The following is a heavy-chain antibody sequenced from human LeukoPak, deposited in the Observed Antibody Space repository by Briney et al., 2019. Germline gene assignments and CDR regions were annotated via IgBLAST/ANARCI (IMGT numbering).Heavy chain of an antibody. D-gene: IGHD7-27*01. V-gene: IGHV3-23*01. CDR1: GFTFSSYT. CDR3: AKDGGLWVSAHWGDS. J-gene: IGHJ4*02. CDR2: ITTSDGNT. Sequence: PGGSLRLSCAAYGFTFSSYTMSWVRQAPGKGLEWVSTITTSDGNTYYADSVKGRFTVSRNNSKNTLFLQMTSLRAEDTAVYYCAKDGGLWVSAHWGDSWGRGTLATVSS.